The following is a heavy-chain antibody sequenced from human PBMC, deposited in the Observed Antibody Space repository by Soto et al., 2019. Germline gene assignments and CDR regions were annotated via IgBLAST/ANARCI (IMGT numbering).Heavy chain of an antibody. CDR3: ARWGTTGGLDV. CDR2: TSYDGCNK. D-gene: IGHD3-16*01. Sequence: QVQLVESGGGVVQPGASLRLSCAGSGFTVSNYVMHWVRQAPGKGLEWVALTSYDGCNKYDDDAVKRRFTISRDNSRNTVDLHMDSLRLEDTALYYCARWGTTGGLDVWGQGTLVSVSS. CDR1: GFTVSNYV. V-gene: IGHV3-30*03. J-gene: IGHJ4*02.